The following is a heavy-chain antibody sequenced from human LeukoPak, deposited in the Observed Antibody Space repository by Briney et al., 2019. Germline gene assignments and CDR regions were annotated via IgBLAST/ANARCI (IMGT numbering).Heavy chain of an antibody. CDR1: GFNFGGYA. CDR3: AKDGGAGCSDDWCPPDS. CDR2: ISWNGDYI. D-gene: IGHD3-9*01. Sequence: PGGSLRLSCAASGFNFGGYAMHWVRHAPGKGLEWVSGISWNGDYIAYADSVKGRFTISRDNAKNSLYLQMNSLNTDDTAFYFCAKDGGAGCSDDWCPPDSWGQGTLVTVSS. V-gene: IGHV3-9*01. J-gene: IGHJ4*02.